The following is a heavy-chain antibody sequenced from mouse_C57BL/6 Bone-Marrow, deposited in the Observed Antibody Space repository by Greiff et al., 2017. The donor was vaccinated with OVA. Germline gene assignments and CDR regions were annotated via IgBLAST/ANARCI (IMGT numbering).Heavy chain of an antibody. Sequence: QVQLQQPGAELVKPGASVKMSCTASGYTFTSYWITWVKQRPGQGLEWIGDIYPGSGSNNYNEKFKSKATLTVDTSSSTPYMQLTSLTSEDSAVYYCASPGYKGDYWGQGTTLTVSS. J-gene: IGHJ2*01. V-gene: IGHV1-55*01. CDR3: ASPGYKGDY. CDR2: IYPGSGSN. CDR1: GYTFTSYW. D-gene: IGHD3-2*02.